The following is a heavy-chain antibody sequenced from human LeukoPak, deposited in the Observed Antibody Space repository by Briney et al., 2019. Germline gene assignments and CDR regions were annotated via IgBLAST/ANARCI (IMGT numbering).Heavy chain of an antibody. D-gene: IGHD2-2*01. J-gene: IGHJ4*02. CDR1: GYIFINYA. Sequence: ASVKVSCKASGYIFINYAVHWVRQAPGQRHEWMGWINVGNGNTEYSQKFQGRITITRDTSANTAYMELINLRSEDTAVYFCARVYCSSTSCRYYFDYWGQGTLVTVSS. CDR2: INVGNGNT. CDR3: ARVYCSSTSCRYYFDY. V-gene: IGHV1-3*01.